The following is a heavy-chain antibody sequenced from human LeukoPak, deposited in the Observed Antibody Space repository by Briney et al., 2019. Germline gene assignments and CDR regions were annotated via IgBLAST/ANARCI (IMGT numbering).Heavy chain of an antibody. CDR3: ARETTDDILTGYYEP. CDR1: GGSISSGSYY. D-gene: IGHD3-9*01. V-gene: IGHV4-61*01. Sequence: SQTLSLTCTVSGGSISSGSYYWSWIRQPPGKGLEWIGYIYYSGSTNYNPSLKSRVTISVDTSKNQFSLKLSSVTAADTAVYYCARETTDDILTGYYEPWGQGTLVTVSS. CDR2: IYYSGST. J-gene: IGHJ5*02.